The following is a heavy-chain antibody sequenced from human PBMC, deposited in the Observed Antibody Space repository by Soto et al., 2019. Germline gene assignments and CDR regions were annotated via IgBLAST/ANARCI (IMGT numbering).Heavy chain of an antibody. D-gene: IGHD7-27*01. J-gene: IGHJ3*02. Sequence: GGSLRLSCAASGFTFSSYWMHWVRQAPGKGLVWVSRINSDGSSTSYADSVKGRFTISRDNAKNTLYLQMNSLRAEDTAVYYCASALHWGSNKDDAFDIWGQGTMVTVSS. CDR2: INSDGSST. V-gene: IGHV3-74*01. CDR1: GFTFSSYW. CDR3: ASALHWGSNKDDAFDI.